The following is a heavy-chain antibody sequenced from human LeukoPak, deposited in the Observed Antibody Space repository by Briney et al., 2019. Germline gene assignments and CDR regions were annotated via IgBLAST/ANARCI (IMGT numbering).Heavy chain of an antibody. CDR1: GFXLGSYW. Sequence: GGSLRLSCAASGFXLGSYWMTWVRQAPRKGLEWAAAIKEDGSETYYVDSVKGRFTISRDNAKNSLYLQMSSLRAEDTAVYYCARTTYGDYWGQGTLVTVSS. CDR2: IKEDGSET. J-gene: IGHJ4*02. CDR3: ARTTYGDY. V-gene: IGHV3-7*02. D-gene: IGHD1-1*01.